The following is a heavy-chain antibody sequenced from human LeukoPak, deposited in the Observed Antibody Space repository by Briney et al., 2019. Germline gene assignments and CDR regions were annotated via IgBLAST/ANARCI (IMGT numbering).Heavy chain of an antibody. J-gene: IGHJ4*02. V-gene: IGHV1-69*13. D-gene: IGHD3-22*01. CDR1: GGTFSSYA. CDR2: IIPIFGTA. Sequence: SVKVSCKASGGTFSSYAISWVRQAPGQGLEWMGGIIPIFGTANYAQKFQGRVTITADESTSTAYMELSSLRSEDTAVYYCAREIDSSGYYGLPEYYFDYWGQGTLVTVSS. CDR3: AREIDSSGYYGLPEYYFDY.